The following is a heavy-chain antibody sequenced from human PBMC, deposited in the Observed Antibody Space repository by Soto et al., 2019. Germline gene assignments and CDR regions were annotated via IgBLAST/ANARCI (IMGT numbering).Heavy chain of an antibody. CDR3: AKDRSGSSGLHY. CDR1: GFTFSSYD. Sequence: QVQLVESGGGVVQPGRSLRLSCAASGFTFSSYDMHWVRQAPGKGLEWVAIISYDGSSKYYTDYVKGRFTISRDNSKNALYLQMHSLRAEDTAVYYCAKDRSGSSGLHYWCQGTLVTVSS. CDR2: ISYDGSSK. V-gene: IGHV3-30*18. D-gene: IGHD6-19*01. J-gene: IGHJ4*02.